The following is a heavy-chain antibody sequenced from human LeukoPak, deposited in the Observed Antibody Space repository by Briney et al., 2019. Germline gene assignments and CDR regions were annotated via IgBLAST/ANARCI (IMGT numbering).Heavy chain of an antibody. V-gene: IGHV3-13*01. CDR2: IGATGDT. J-gene: IGHJ4*02. CDR1: GLTFSSYD. CDR3: VRQKKSHGNFDY. Sequence: GGSLRLSCVASGLTFSSYDMHWIRQPPGKGLEWVSSIGATGDTYYAGSVKGRFTISRENAKNSLYLQMNSLRVEDTAVYYCVRQKKSHGNFDYWGQGTLVTVPS. D-gene: IGHD1-26*01.